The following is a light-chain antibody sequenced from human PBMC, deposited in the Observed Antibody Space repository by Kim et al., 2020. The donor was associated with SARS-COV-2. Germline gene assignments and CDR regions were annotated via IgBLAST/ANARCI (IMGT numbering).Light chain of an antibody. Sequence: SITISCTGTSSDVGGYNYVSWYQQHPGKAPKLMIYDVRNRPSGVSSRFSGSKSGNTASLTISGLQAEDEADYYCSSYTSSSTLYVFGAGTKVTVL. CDR2: DVR. V-gene: IGLV2-14*03. CDR3: SSYTSSSTLYV. J-gene: IGLJ1*01. CDR1: SSDVGGYNY.